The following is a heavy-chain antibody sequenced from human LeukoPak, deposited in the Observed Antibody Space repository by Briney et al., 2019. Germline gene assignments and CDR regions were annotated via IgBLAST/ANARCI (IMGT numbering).Heavy chain of an antibody. J-gene: IGHJ5*02. Sequence: GGSLRLSCAASGFTFSSYEMNWVRQAPGKGLEWVSYISSSGSTIYYADSVKGRFTISRDNAKNSLYLQMNSLRAEDTAVYYCARVAFVVPAAQNRWENWFDPWGQGTLVTVSS. V-gene: IGHV3-48*03. CDR3: ARVAFVVPAAQNRWENWFDP. CDR2: ISSSGSTI. CDR1: GFTFSSYE. D-gene: IGHD2-2*01.